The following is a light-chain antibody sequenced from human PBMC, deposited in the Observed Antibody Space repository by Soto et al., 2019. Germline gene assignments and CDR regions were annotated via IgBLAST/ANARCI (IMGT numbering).Light chain of an antibody. Sequence: QSALTQPPSASGSPGQSVTISCTGTSSDVGGYNYVSWYQQHPGKAPKLMIYEVSKRPSGVPDHFSGSKSGNTASLTVSGLQAEDEADYYGSSYAGSNNFPYVFGTGTKLTVL. J-gene: IGLJ1*01. CDR1: SSDVGGYNY. V-gene: IGLV2-8*01. CDR3: SSYAGSNNFPYV. CDR2: EVS.